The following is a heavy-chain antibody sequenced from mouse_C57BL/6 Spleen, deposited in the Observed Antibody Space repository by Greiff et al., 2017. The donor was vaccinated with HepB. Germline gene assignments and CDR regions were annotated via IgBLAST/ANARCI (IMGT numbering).Heavy chain of an antibody. CDR1: GFTFSSYT. D-gene: IGHD1-1*01. CDR3: ARHTHYSGSSSWYFDG. Sequence: EVKLVESGGGLVKPGGSLKLSCAASGFTFSSYTMSWVRQTPEKRLEWVATISGGGGNTYYPDSVKGRFTISRDNAKNTLYLQMSSLRSEDTALYYCARHTHYSGSSSWYFDGWGTGTTVTVSS. V-gene: IGHV5-9*01. J-gene: IGHJ1*03. CDR2: ISGGGGNT.